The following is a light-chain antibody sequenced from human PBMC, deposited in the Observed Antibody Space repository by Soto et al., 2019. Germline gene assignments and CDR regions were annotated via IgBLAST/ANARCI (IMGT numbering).Light chain of an antibody. CDR3: QQRSNWPRGFT. CDR2: DAS. J-gene: IGKJ3*01. CDR1: QSVSSY. V-gene: IGKV3-11*01. Sequence: EIVLTQSPATLSLSPGGKAHLSCRARQSVSSYLAWYQQKPGQAPRLLLYDASNRATGIPARFSGSGSGTDFTLTISSLEPEDFAVYYCQQRSNWPRGFTFGPGTKVDIK.